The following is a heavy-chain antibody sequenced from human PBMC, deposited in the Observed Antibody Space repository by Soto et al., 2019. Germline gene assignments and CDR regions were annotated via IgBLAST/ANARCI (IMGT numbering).Heavy chain of an antibody. V-gene: IGHV4-39*02. CDR3: ARDDALLDY. CDR1: GGSISSSIYY. D-gene: IGHD2-8*01. Sequence: PSETLSLTCTVSGGSISSSIYYWGWIRQPPGKGLEWIGRIYYSGSTYYNPSLKSRVTISVDTSKNQFSLKLSSVTAADTAVYYCARDDALLDYWGQGTLVTVSS. J-gene: IGHJ4*02. CDR2: IYYSGST.